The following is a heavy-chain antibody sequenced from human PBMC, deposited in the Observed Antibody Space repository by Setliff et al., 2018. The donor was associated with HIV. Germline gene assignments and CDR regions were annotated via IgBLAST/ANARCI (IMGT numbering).Heavy chain of an antibody. Sequence: ASVKVSCKASGYTFTDYYMHWVRQAPGQGLEWMGRINPNSGGTNYVQKFQGRVTMTRDTSINTACMELSRLRSDDTAVYYCARGVKGIAATGKYYFDYWGQGTLVTVSS. V-gene: IGHV1-2*06. CDR1: GYTFTDYY. CDR2: INPNSGGT. J-gene: IGHJ4*02. CDR3: ARGVKGIAATGKYYFDY. D-gene: IGHD6-13*01.